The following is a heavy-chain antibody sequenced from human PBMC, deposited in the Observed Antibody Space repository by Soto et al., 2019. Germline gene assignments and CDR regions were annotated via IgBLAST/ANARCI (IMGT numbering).Heavy chain of an antibody. J-gene: IGHJ4*02. CDR1: GFTFNIYD. CDR2: ISSSGATI. D-gene: IGHD3-22*01. V-gene: IGHV3-48*03. Sequence: EVQLVESGGGLVQPGGSLRLSCAASGFTFNIYDVNWVRQAPGKGLEWVSYISSSGATIYYADSVKGRFTISRDNAKNSLYLQMNSLRAEDTAVYYCAKDNGYDYYESYGLDFWGQGTLVTVSS. CDR3: AKDNGYDYYESYGLDF.